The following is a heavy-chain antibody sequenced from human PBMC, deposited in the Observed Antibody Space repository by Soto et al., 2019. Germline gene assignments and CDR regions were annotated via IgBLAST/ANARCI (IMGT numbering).Heavy chain of an antibody. CDR2: ISTYNGDT. V-gene: IGHV1-18*01. CDR1: GYTFTRSG. J-gene: IGHJ6*02. Sequence: ASVKVSCKASGYTFTRSGISWVRQAPGQGLEWMGWISTYNGDTNYAQTFQGRATMTTDTSTSTVHMEVRSLRSDDTAVYYCAREGVASYCNCGLDVWGQGTMVTVSS. CDR3: AREGVASYCNCGLDV. D-gene: IGHD2-15*01.